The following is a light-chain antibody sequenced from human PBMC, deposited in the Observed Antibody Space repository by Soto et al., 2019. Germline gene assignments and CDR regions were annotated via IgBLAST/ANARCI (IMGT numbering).Light chain of an antibody. Sequence: EIVLTQSPATLSLSPGERATLSCRDSQSVSSYLAWYQQKPGQAPRLLIYDASNRATGIPARFSGSGSGTDFTLTISSLEPEDFAVYYFQQRSTGPPWTFGQGTKVEIK. CDR3: QQRSTGPPWT. CDR2: DAS. CDR1: QSVSSY. J-gene: IGKJ1*01. V-gene: IGKV3-11*01.